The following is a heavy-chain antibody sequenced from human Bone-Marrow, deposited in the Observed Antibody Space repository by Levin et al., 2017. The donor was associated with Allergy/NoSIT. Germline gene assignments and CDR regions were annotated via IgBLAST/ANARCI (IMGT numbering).Heavy chain of an antibody. Sequence: GESLKISCAATGFTFSTYWMHWVRQAPGKGLVWVSRINTDGSSTSYADSVKGRFTVSRDNAKNTLNLQMNSLRAEDTAVYYCARETKMGFWSGNDAFDIWGQGTMVTVSS. V-gene: IGHV3-74*01. CDR3: ARETKMGFWSGNDAFDI. CDR1: GFTFSTYW. J-gene: IGHJ3*02. D-gene: IGHD3-3*01. CDR2: INTDGSST.